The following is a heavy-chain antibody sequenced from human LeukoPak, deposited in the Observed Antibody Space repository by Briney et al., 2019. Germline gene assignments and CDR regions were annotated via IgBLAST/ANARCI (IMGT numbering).Heavy chain of an antibody. J-gene: IGHJ4*02. CDR2: INKSGST. CDR3: ARGANYYED. V-gene: IGHV4-34*01. Sequence: SETLCLTCAVSGGSFSGYYWSWIRQAPGKGLQWVGEINKSGSTKYNPSLESRVTVSLDKSKNEFSLKLSIVSAADTAVYYCARGANYYEDWGQGTLVTVSS. CDR1: GGSFSGYY.